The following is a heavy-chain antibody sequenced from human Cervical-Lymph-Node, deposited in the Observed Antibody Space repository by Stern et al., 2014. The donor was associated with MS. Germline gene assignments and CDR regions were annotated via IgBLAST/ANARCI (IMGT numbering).Heavy chain of an antibody. Sequence: VQLVESGAEVKQPGASVKVSRKASGYTFTSYGISCVRQAPGKGLEWMGRISAYNGNTNDAQKLQGRVTMTPDTSTSTAYMELRSLRSDDTAVYYCARGLLGSENAFDIWGQGTMVTVSS. V-gene: IGHV1-18*01. CDR1: GYTFTSYG. J-gene: IGHJ3*02. CDR3: ARGLLGSENAFDI. CDR2: ISAYNGNT. D-gene: IGHD2-15*01.